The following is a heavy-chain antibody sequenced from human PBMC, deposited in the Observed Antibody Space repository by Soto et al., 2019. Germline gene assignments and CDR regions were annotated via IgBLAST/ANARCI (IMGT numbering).Heavy chain of an antibody. Sequence: PGGSLRLSCAASGFTFGTYAMSWVRQTLGKGLEWVSSISGSGGGTFYAESVKGRFTVSRDNSKNTLYLQMSSLRAEDTAIYSCARIVDNSGFSHWGQGTQVTVS. V-gene: IGHV3-23*01. CDR1: GFTFGTYA. D-gene: IGHD5-12*01. CDR2: ISGSGGGT. J-gene: IGHJ4*02. CDR3: ARIVDNSGFSH.